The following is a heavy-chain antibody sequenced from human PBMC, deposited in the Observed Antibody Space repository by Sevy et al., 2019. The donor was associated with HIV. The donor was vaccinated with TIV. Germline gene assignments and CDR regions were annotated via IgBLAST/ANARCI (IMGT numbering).Heavy chain of an antibody. V-gene: IGHV3-53*01. CDR3: ARDTAGNRYGIDV. CDR2: IYSGGST. J-gene: IGHJ6*02. CDR1: GFTVSSNY. D-gene: IGHD6-13*01. Sequence: GGSLRLSCAASGFTVSSNYMSWVRQAPGKGPEWVSIIYSGGSTYYTDSVKGRFTISRDNSKNALFLQMNSLRAEDTAVYYCARDTAGNRYGIDVWGQGTTVTVSS.